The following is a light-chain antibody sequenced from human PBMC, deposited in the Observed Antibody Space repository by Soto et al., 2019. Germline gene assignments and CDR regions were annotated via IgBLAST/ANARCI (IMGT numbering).Light chain of an antibody. CDR3: KSYAGSNRYV. Sequence: QSALTQPPSATGSPGQSVTISWTGTKDEIGVYDVVSGYQHHPGKAPRLIIYEVVQPPSGVPGRFSCSRSGNTTSVTVSGLQAVDEADYFCKSYAGSNRYVFGSGTTVTV. CDR2: EVV. J-gene: IGLJ1*01. V-gene: IGLV2-8*01. CDR1: KDEIGVYDV.